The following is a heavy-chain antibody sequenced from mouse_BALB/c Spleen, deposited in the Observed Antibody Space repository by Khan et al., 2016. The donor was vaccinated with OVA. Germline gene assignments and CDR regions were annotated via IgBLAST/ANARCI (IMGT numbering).Heavy chain of an antibody. Sequence: EVELVESGGGLVQPGGSRKLSCAASGFTFSDYGMAWVRQAPGTGPEWVAFISDLAYTIYYAVTVTGRFTISRENAKNTLYRERSSLRSEDTAIYYCARGGGTAPFAYWGLGTLVTVSA. V-gene: IGHV5-15*02. CDR2: ISDLAYTI. D-gene: IGHD1-2*01. CDR1: GFTFSDYG. CDR3: ARGGGTAPFAY. J-gene: IGHJ3*01.